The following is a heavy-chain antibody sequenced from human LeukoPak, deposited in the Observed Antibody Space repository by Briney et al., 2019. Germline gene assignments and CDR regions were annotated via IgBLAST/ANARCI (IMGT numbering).Heavy chain of an antibody. D-gene: IGHD4-23*01. J-gene: IGHJ4*02. CDR2: INPNSGGT. CDR1: GYTFTGYY. Sequence: GAPMKVSCKASGYTFTGYYMHWVRQAPGQGLEWMGWINPNSGGTNYAQKFQGRVTMTRDTSISTAYMELSRLRSDDTAVYYCARAYDGNRFDYWGQGTLVTVSS. V-gene: IGHV1-2*02. CDR3: ARAYDGNRFDY.